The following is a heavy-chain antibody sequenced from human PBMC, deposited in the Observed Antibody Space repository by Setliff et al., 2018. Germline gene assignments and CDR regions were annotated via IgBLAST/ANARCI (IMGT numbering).Heavy chain of an antibody. V-gene: IGHV4-4*02. CDR3: AKGGGRYHSDS. D-gene: IGHD1-1*01. CDR1: GASTNSLSW. Sequence: PSETLSLTCTVSGASTNSLSWWSWVRQSPGKGLEWIGEIYRDGNDKFYPSVHYSPSLESRVTISIDKSNNQFSLKMTSMTAADTAVCYCAKGGGRYHSDSWGQGILVTVS. J-gene: IGHJ4*02. CDR2: IYRDGND.